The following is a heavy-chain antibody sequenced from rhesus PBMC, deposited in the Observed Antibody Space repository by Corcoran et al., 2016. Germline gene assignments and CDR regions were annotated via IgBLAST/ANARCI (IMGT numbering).Heavy chain of an antibody. V-gene: IGHV4-169*02. Sequence: QLQLQESGPGLVKPSETLSVTCAVSGGSISSSYWSWIRQAPGKGLEWIWYIYGSGSSTNYNHSLKSRVTLSVDTSKNQLSLKLSSVTAADTAVYYCASGIAGKYDYWGQGVLVTVSS. CDR3: ASGIAGKYDY. J-gene: IGHJ4*01. D-gene: IGHD1-1-1*01. CDR2: IYGSGSST. CDR1: GGSISSSY.